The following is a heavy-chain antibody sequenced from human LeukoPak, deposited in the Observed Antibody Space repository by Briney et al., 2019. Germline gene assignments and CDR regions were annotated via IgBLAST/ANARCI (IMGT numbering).Heavy chain of an antibody. CDR2: IYSGGNT. Sequence: GGSLRLSCAASGFTVSNKYMNWVRQAPGKGLEWVSVIYSGGNTYYADSVKGRFTISRDNSKNTLYLQMNSLRAEDTAVYYCARTPMFYFYGMDVWGRGTTVTVSS. D-gene: IGHD2-15*01. V-gene: IGHV3-66*01. CDR3: ARTPMFYFYGMDV. J-gene: IGHJ6*02. CDR1: GFTVSNKY.